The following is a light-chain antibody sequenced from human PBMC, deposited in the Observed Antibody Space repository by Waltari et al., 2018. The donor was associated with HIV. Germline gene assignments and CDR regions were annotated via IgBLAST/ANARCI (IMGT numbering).Light chain of an antibody. J-gene: IGLJ3*02. V-gene: IGLV2-11*01. CDR2: DVD. CDR3: SAFVASSSWV. CDR1: TSSLRGTNF. Sequence: SALTQPRPVSGSPGQSVSISCTGATSSLRGTNFVSWYQQHAGRTPRVVFLDVDKRPSDVPGRFSASKSGDTASLTISGLQPDDEALYFCSAFVASSSWVFGGGT.